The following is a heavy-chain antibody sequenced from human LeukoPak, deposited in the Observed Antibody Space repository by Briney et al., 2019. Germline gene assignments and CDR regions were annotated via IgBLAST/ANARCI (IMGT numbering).Heavy chain of an antibody. V-gene: IGHV4-34*01. CDR1: GGSFSGYY. CDR2: INHSGST. D-gene: IGHD2-2*01. J-gene: IGHJ3*02. CDR3: ARTTVGYCSSTSCGDAFDI. Sequence: SETLSLTCAVYGGSFSGYYWSWIRQPPGKGLEWIGEINHSGSTNYNPSLKSRVTISVDTSKNQFSLKLSSVTAADTAVYYCARTTVGYCSSTSCGDAFDIWGQGTMVTVSS.